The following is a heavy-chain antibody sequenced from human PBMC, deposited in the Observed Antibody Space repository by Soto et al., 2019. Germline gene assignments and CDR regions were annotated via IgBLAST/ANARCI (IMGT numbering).Heavy chain of an antibody. CDR3: ANSRAGLLEFDY. Sequence: EVQLLESGGGLVQPGGSLRLSCAASGFTFSSYAMSWVRQAPGKGLEWVSAISGSGGSTYYADSVKGRFTISRDNSKNTLYLQMNSLRAEDTAVYYCANSRAGLLEFDYWGQGNMVTVSS. D-gene: IGHD3-22*01. J-gene: IGHJ4*02. CDR1: GFTFSSYA. V-gene: IGHV3-23*01. CDR2: ISGSGGST.